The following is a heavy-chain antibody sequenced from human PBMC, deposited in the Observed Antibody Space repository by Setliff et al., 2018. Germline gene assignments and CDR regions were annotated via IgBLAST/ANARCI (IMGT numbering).Heavy chain of an antibody. CDR3: AKESANYYYYMDV. CDR1: GGSISSSSYY. Sequence: SETLSLTCTVSGGSISSSSYYWGWIRQPPGKGLEWIGSIYYSGSTNYNPSLKSRVTISVDTSKNQFSLKLSSVTAEDTAVYYCAKESANYYYYMDVWGKGTTVTVSS. CDR2: IYYSGST. J-gene: IGHJ6*03. V-gene: IGHV4-39*07.